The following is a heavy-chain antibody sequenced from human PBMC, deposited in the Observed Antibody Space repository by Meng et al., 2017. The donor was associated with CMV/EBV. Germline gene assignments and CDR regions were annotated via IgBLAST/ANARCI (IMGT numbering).Heavy chain of an antibody. J-gene: IGHJ4*02. CDR1: GFTFSSYA. D-gene: IGHD3-10*01. CDR3: AKDQAYGSGSYYNYFDY. V-gene: IGHV3-23*01. Sequence: GESLKISCAASGFTFSSYAMSWVRQAPGKGLEWVSAISGSGGSTYYADSVKGRFTISRDNSKNTLYLQMNSLRAEDTVVYYCAKDQAYGSGSYYNYFDYWGQGTLVTVSS. CDR2: ISGSGGST.